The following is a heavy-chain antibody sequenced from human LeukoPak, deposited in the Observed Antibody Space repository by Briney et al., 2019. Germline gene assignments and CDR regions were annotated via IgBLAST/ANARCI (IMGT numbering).Heavy chain of an antibody. CDR1: GFTFSSYS. J-gene: IGHJ6*03. CDR2: ISSSSSTI. Sequence: GGSLKLSCAASGFTFSSYSMNWVRQAPGKGLEWVSYISSSSSTIYYADSVKGRFTISRDNAKNSLYLQMNSLRAEDTAVYYCARYGRGDKDYYYYYMDVWGKGTTVTVSS. CDR3: ARYGRGDKDYYYYYMDV. V-gene: IGHV3-48*01. D-gene: IGHD2-21*01.